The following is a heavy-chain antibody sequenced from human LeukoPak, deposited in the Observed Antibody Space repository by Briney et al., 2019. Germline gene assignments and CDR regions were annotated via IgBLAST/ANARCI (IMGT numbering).Heavy chain of an antibody. V-gene: IGHV1-69*13. Sequence: SVKVSCKASGGTFSSYAISWVRQAPGQGLEWMGGIIPIFGTANYAQKFRGRVTITADDSTSIAYMELSSLRSEDTAVYYCAREIYDFSESRTSNWFDPWGQGTLVTVSS. CDR3: AREIYDFSESRTSNWFDP. CDR2: IIPIFGTA. CDR1: GGTFSSYA. D-gene: IGHD3/OR15-3a*01. J-gene: IGHJ5*02.